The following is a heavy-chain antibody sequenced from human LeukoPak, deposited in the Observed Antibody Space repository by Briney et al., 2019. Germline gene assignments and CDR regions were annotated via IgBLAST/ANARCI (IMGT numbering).Heavy chain of an antibody. J-gene: IGHJ4*02. CDR1: DGSISSGSYY. CDR3: ARLTGTTHY. D-gene: IGHD1-20*01. Sequence: KPSETLSLTCTVSDGSISSGSYYWSWIRQPAGKGLEWIGRIYTSGSTNYNPSLKSRVTISVDTSKNQFSLKLSSVTAADTAVYYCARLTGTTHYWGQGTLVTVSS. CDR2: IYTSGST. V-gene: IGHV4-61*02.